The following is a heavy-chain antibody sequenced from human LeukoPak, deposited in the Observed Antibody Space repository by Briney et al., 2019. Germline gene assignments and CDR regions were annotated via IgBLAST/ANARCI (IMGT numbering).Heavy chain of an antibody. CDR2: ISGSGGST. CDR3: ARDPGYSEFDV. V-gene: IGHV3-23*01. CDR1: GFTFSSYA. J-gene: IGHJ3*01. Sequence: GGSLRLSCAASGFTFSSYAMSWVRQAPGKGLEWVSAISGSGGSTYYADSVKGRFTISRDNVKNSVSLQMNSLRVEDTAMYYCARDPGYSEFDVWGQGIMVIVSS. D-gene: IGHD4-11*01.